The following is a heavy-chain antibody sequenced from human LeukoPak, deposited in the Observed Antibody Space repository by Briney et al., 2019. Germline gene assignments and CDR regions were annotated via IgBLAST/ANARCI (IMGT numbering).Heavy chain of an antibody. V-gene: IGHV1-69*05. CDR2: IIPIFGTA. CDR3: ARAFGGSYDLDY. CDR1: GGTFTSYA. Sequence: SVKVSCTASGGTFTSYAISWVRQAPGQGLEWRGGIIPIFGTANYAQKFQGRVTITTDESTSTAYMELSSLRSEDTAVYYCARAFGGSYDLDYWGQGTLVTVSS. D-gene: IGHD1-26*01. J-gene: IGHJ4*02.